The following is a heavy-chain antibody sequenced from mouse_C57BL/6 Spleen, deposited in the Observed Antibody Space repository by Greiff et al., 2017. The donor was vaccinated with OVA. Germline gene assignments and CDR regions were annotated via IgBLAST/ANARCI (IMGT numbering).Heavy chain of an antibody. V-gene: IGHV1-55*01. J-gene: IGHJ2*01. CDR3: ATCFWYNGCVDD. CDR1: GYTFTSYW. D-gene: IGHD1-3*01. Sequence: VQLQQPGAELVKPGASVKLSCKASGYTFTSYWIHWVKQRPGQGLEWIGDIYPGDGCTNYNEKFKGKATLTVDTSSSTAYMQLSSLTSEDSAVYYCATCFWYNGCVDDWGKGTTLTVSS. CDR2: IYPGDGCT.